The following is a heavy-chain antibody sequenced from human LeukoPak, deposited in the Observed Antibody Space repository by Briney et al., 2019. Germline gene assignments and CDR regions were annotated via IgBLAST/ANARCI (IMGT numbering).Heavy chain of an antibody. V-gene: IGHV4-59*01. CDR3: ARSGSGSHPTGWFDP. CDR2: MYNSGST. J-gene: IGHJ5*02. CDR1: GGSISTYY. D-gene: IGHD3-10*01. Sequence: SETLSLTCTVSGGSISTYYWSWIRQPPGKGLEYIGYMYNSGSTNYNPSLKSRVTISVDTPKNQFSLKLNSVTAADTAVYYCARSGSGSHPTGWFDPWGQGTLVTVSS.